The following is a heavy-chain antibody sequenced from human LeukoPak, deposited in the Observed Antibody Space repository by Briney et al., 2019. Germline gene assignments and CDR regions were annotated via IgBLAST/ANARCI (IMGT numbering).Heavy chain of an antibody. CDR3: AKASGSYRLQEYYFDY. V-gene: IGHV3-30*18. J-gene: IGHJ4*02. Sequence: PGGSLRLFCAASGFTFSSYAMHWVRQAPGKGLEWVVVISYDGSNKYYPDSVKGRFTISRDNSKNTLYLQMNSLRAEDTAVYYCAKASGSYRLQEYYFDYWGQGMLATVSS. CDR1: GFTFSSYA. D-gene: IGHD1-26*01. CDR2: ISYDGSNK.